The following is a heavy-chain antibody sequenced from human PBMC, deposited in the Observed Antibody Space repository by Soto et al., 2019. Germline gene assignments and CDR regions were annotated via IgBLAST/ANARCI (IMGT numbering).Heavy chain of an antibody. CDR3: ARYIYGQGFKA. J-gene: IGHJ5*02. Sequence: QVQLVQPGAEVRKPGASVKVSCKASGDTFTNFDINWVRQPTGQGLEWIGWMRANSGDTGHAQKFQGRVSMTRDTSMSTAYMELRSLRAEDTAVYYCARYIYGQGFKAWGQGTLVFVSS. CDR1: GDTFTNFD. V-gene: IGHV1-8*01. D-gene: IGHD3-3*02. CDR2: MRANSGDT.